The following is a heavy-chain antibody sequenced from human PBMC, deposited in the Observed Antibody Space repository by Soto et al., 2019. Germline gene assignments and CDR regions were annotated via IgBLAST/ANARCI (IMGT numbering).Heavy chain of an antibody. CDR1: GYSFTSYW. J-gene: IGHJ3*02. Sequence: GESLKISCKGSGYSFTSYWIGWVRQMPGKGLEWMGIIYPGDSDTRYSPSFQGQVTISADKSISTAYLQWSSLKASDTAMYYCARLAGIVLMVYAISPNDAFDIWGQGTMVTVSS. CDR3: ARLAGIVLMVYAISPNDAFDI. D-gene: IGHD2-8*01. CDR2: IYPGDSDT. V-gene: IGHV5-51*01.